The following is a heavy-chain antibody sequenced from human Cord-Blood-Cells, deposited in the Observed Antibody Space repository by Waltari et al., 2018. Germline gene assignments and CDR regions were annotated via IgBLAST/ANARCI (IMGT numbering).Heavy chain of an antibody. CDR3: VIVVPAGYFDY. Sequence: QVQLQQWGAGLLKPSETLSLTCAVYGGSFGGYFWSWIRQPPGKGLEWIGEINHSGSTNYNPSLKSRVTISVDTSKNQFSLKLSSVTAADMAVYYCVIVVPAGYFDYWGQGTLVTVSS. CDR2: INHSGST. V-gene: IGHV4-34*01. D-gene: IGHD2-2*01. CDR1: GGSFGGYF. J-gene: IGHJ4*02.